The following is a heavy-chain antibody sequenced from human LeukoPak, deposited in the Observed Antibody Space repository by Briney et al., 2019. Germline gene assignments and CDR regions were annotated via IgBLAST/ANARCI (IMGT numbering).Heavy chain of an antibody. Sequence: PSETLSLTCTVSGGSISSYYWSWIRQPPGKGLEWIGYIYYSGSTNYNPSLKSRVTISVDTSKNQFSLKLSSVTAADTAVYYCARDRLVGYIAMGGRYYGMDVWGKGTTVTVSS. CDR1: GGSISSYY. J-gene: IGHJ6*04. CDR3: ARDRLVGYIAMGGRYYGMDV. CDR2: IYYSGST. D-gene: IGHD5-18*01. V-gene: IGHV4-59*01.